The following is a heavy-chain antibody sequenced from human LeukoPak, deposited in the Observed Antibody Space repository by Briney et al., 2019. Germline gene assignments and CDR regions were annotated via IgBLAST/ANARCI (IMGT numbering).Heavy chain of an antibody. V-gene: IGHV3-23*01. Sequence: GGSLRLSCAAYGFTFSSYAMSWVRQAPGKGLEWVSAISGSGGSTYYADSVKGRFTISRDNSKNTLYLQMNSLRAEDTAVYYCAKLTAGYSSPSFDYWGQGTLVTVSS. CDR1: GFTFSSYA. CDR2: ISGSGGST. CDR3: AKLTAGYSSPSFDY. D-gene: IGHD6-13*01. J-gene: IGHJ4*02.